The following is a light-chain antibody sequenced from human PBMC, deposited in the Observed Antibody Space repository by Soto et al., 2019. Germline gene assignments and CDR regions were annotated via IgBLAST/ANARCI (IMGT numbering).Light chain of an antibody. V-gene: IGKV1-5*01. CDR1: QSISSW. CDR3: QQYNSYSRT. J-gene: IGKJ1*01. Sequence: DIPMTKAPSTVSAYIGDRVTITCRASQSISSWLAWYQQKPGKAPKLLIYDASSLESGVPSRFSGSGSGTEFTLTISSLQPDDFATYYCQQYNSYSRTFGQVTKVDIK. CDR2: DAS.